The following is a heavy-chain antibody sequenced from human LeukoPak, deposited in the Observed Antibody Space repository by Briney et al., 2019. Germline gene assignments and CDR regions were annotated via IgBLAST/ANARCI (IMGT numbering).Heavy chain of an antibody. CDR1: GFTFSSYW. CDR3: ARNSLTRFGGYDFWSGDFDY. D-gene: IGHD3-3*01. CDR2: IKQDGSEK. Sequence: GGSLRLSCAASGFTFSSYWMSWVRQAPGKGLEWVANIKQDGSEKYYVDSVKGRFTISRDNAKNSLYLQMNSPRAEDTAVYYCARNSLTRFGGYDFWSGDFDYWGQGTLVTVSS. V-gene: IGHV3-7*01. J-gene: IGHJ4*02.